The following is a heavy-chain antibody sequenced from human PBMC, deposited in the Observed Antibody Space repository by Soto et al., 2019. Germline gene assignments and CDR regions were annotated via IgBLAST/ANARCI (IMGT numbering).Heavy chain of an antibody. V-gene: IGHV3-23*01. D-gene: IGHD1-1*01. J-gene: IGHJ4*02. CDR1: GFAFSRYG. CDR3: SKVGPGADY. Sequence: EVQLLESGGASVQPGGSVRLSCVVSGFAFSRYGMSWVRQAPGKGLEWVAHISGSGYSINYAESVKGRFTISRDNSKGTLYLQMNSLTVEDTALYYCSKVGPGADYWGQGTLVTVSS. CDR2: ISGSGYSI.